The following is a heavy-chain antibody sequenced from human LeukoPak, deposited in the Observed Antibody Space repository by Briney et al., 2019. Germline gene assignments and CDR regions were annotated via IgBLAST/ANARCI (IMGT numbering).Heavy chain of an antibody. Sequence: GGSLRLSCAASGFTFSTYGMHWVRQAPGKGLEWVAVISYDGSNKYYADSVKGRFTISRDNSKNTLYLQMNSLRAEDTAVYYCARDIRGFIVRHYYYYGMDVWGQGTTVTVSS. D-gene: IGHD2/OR15-2a*01. J-gene: IGHJ6*02. CDR3: ARDIRGFIVRHYYYYGMDV. V-gene: IGHV3-30*03. CDR1: GFTFSTYG. CDR2: ISYDGSNK.